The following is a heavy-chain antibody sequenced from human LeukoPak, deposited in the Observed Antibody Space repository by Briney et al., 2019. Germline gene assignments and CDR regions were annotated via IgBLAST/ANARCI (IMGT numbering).Heavy chain of an antibody. V-gene: IGHV3-33*01. Sequence: GRSLRLSCAASGFTFSSYGMHWVRQAPGKWLEWVAVIWLDGSNNYYADSVTGRFSISRDNSKNTMYKQMNSLTAEEPAVYYCARGRDWGCSYCAYWGQGTLVTDCS. CDR2: IWLDGSNN. CDR3: ARGRDWGCSYCAY. J-gene: IGHJ4*02. D-gene: IGHD7-27*01. CDR1: GFTFSSYG.